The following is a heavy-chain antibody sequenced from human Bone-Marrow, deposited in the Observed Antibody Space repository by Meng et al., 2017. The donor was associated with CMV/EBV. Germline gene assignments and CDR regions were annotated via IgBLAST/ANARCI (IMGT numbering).Heavy chain of an antibody. CDR2: IYYTGGT. D-gene: IGHD3-3*01. Sequence: SETLSLTCTVSGGSVSSNNYYWSWIRQPPGKGLEWIGYIYYTGGTNYNPSLKSRVTISIDTSKNQFSLKLSSVTAADTAVYYCARSGGYDFWSGYPQRWDGMDVWGQGTTVTVSS. CDR1: GGSVSSNNYY. J-gene: IGHJ6*02. V-gene: IGHV4-61*01. CDR3: ARSGGYDFWSGYPQRWDGMDV.